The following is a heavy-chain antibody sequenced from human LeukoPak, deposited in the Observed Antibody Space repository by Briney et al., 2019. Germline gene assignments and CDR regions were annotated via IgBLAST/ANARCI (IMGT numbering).Heavy chain of an antibody. CDR2: ISSSSRYI. J-gene: IGHJ4*02. CDR3: ARDLRTTVTTPLDY. V-gene: IGHV3-21*01. D-gene: IGHD4-11*01. Sequence: PGGSLILSCSASGLTFRSYSMKWVRQAPGKGLECVSSISSSSRYIYYAGSVKGRFTISRDNAKNSLYLQMNSLRAEDTAVYYCARDLRTTVTTPLDYWGQGTLVTVSS. CDR1: GLTFRSYS.